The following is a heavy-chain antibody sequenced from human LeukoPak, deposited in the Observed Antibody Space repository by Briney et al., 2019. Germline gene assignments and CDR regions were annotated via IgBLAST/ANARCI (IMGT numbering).Heavy chain of an antibody. Sequence: ASVKVSCKASGYTFTGYYIHWVRQAPGQGLEWMGWINPDSGGTNYAQKFQGRVTMTRDTSIRTAYMKLSRLRSDDTAVYYCARVLFYSSGNKSNRVDYWGQGTLVTVSS. CDR3: ARVLFYSSGNKSNRVDY. V-gene: IGHV1-2*02. CDR1: GYTFTGYY. D-gene: IGHD6-19*01. J-gene: IGHJ4*02. CDR2: INPDSGGT.